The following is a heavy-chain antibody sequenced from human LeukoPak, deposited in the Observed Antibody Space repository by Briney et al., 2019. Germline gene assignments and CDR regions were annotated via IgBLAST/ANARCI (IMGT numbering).Heavy chain of an antibody. V-gene: IGHV3-30*03. Sequence: PGRSLRLSCVTSGFTFSNYGMHWVRQLPGKGLEWVAVISYDSEGDYHVDSVKGRFTISRDNSKNTLYLQMNSLRAEDTAVYYCASGADYDVSDWGQGTLVTVSS. J-gene: IGHJ4*02. CDR1: GFTFSNYG. D-gene: IGHD3-22*01. CDR3: ASGADYDVSD. CDR2: ISYDSEGD.